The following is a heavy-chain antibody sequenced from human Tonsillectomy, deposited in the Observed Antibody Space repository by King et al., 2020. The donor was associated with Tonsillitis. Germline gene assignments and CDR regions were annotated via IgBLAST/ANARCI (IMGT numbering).Heavy chain of an antibody. Sequence: QLVQSGAEVKKPGASVKVSCKASGYTFTSYYMHWVRQAPGQGLEWMGIINPSGGSTSYAQKFQGRVTMTRDTSTSTVYMELSSLRSEDTAVYYCARRASGEGDYYYYMDVLGKGTTVTVSS. CDR3: ARRASGEGDYYYYMDV. CDR2: INPSGGST. V-gene: IGHV1-46*01. CDR1: GYTFTSYY. D-gene: IGHD1-26*01. J-gene: IGHJ6*03.